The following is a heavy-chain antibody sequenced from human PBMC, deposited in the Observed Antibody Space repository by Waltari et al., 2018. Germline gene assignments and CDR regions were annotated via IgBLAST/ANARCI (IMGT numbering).Heavy chain of an antibody. J-gene: IGHJ4*02. CDR2: MRSDGISK. Sequence: QVQLVESGGGLVKPGGSLRLSCVASGFTFSDYGIHWVRQAPGKGLEWVAFMRSDGISKFYADSLKGRFTISRDDSKSTLYLQLNSLSAEDTAVYYCARISGFYYDRGSLTFLHWGRGTLLTVSS. D-gene: IGHD3-16*01. CDR3: ARISGFYYDRGSLTFLH. CDR1: GFTFSDYG. V-gene: IGHV3-30*02.